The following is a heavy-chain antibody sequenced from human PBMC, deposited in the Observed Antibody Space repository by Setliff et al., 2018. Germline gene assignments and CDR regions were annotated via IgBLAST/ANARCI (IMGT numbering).Heavy chain of an antibody. CDR2: VYYSGTA. Sequence: PSETLSLTCTVSDGSLSTYYWSWIRQPPGKGLEFIGYVYYSGTANYNPSVKSRVTISVDKSKNQFSLSLRSVTAADTAVYYCATDGPVLNGDYISWGQGTLVTVSS. D-gene: IGHD3-10*01. CDR3: ATDGPVLNGDYIS. J-gene: IGHJ5*02. CDR1: DGSLSTYY. V-gene: IGHV4-59*12.